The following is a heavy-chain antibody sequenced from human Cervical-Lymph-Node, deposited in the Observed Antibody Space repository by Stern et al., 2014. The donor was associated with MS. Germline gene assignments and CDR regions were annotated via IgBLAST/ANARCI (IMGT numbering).Heavy chain of an antibody. Sequence: VQLVESGAEVKKPGASVRVSCKASGYTFSTYAVHWVRQAPGQRLEWIGWINAGNGNTKYSQKFQGRVTITTDTSASTAYMDLSSLRFEDTAVYYCARTASWAFDSWGQGTLGTVSA. D-gene: IGHD2-2*01. V-gene: IGHV1-3*01. CDR3: ARTASWAFDS. CDR1: GYTFSTYA. CDR2: INAGNGNT. J-gene: IGHJ4*02.